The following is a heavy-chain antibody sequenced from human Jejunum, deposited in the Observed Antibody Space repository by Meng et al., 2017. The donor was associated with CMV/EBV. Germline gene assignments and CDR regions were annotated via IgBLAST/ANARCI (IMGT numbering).Heavy chain of an antibody. CDR3: AIIYICGSFGP. V-gene: IGHV4-39*01. J-gene: IGHJ5*02. Sequence: FPLSGCSLSRSPSSRGWILQSPAKGLEWIGTIFYSGTTQYNPSLKSRVTLFVDTSKNQFSLKLTSVTAADTAVYYCAIIYICGSFGPWGQGTLVTVSS. CDR2: IFYSGTT. CDR1: GCSLSRSPSS. D-gene: IGHD3-10*01.